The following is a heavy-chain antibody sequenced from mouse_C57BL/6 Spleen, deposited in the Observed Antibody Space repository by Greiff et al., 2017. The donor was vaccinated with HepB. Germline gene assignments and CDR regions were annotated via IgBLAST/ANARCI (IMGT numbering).Heavy chain of an antibody. D-gene: IGHD4-1*01. V-gene: IGHV3-6*01. J-gene: IGHJ2*01. CDR1: GYSITSGYY. CDR2: ISYDGSN. CDR3: ARVNWGYFDY. Sequence: DVKLQESGPGLVKPSQSLSLTCSVTGYSITSGYYWNWIRQFPGNKLEWMGYISYDGSNNYNPSLKNRISITRDTSKNQFFLKLNSVTTEDTATYYCARVNWGYFDYWGQGTTLTVSS.